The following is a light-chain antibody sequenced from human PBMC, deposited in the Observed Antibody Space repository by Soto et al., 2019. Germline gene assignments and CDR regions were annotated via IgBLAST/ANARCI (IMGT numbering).Light chain of an antibody. J-gene: IGKJ4*01. CDR2: DAS. Sequence: DIQMTQSPSSLSASVGDRVTITCQASQDISNYLNWYQQKPGKAPKLLIYDASNLETGVPSRFSGSGSGTDFTFTISSLQPEDIATCYCQQYDNLLLTFGGGTKVEIK. V-gene: IGKV1-33*01. CDR3: QQYDNLLLT. CDR1: QDISNY.